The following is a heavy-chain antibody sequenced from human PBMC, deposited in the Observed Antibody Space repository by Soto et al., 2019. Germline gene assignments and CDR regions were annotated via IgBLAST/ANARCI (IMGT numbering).Heavy chain of an antibody. D-gene: IGHD3-9*01. J-gene: IGHJ5*02. Sequence: SVKVSCKASGGTFSSYAISWVRQAPGQGLEWMGGIIPIFGTANYAQKFQGRVTITADKSTSTAYMELSSLRSEDTAVYYCARDILDILTGGRFDPWGQGTLVTVSS. CDR2: IIPIFGTA. CDR1: GGTFSSYA. CDR3: ARDILDILTGGRFDP. V-gene: IGHV1-69*06.